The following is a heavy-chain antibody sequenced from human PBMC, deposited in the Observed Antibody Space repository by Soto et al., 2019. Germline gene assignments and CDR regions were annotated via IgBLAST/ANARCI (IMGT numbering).Heavy chain of an antibody. CDR3: AKDKAARSYYYGMDV. Sequence: GGSLRLSCAASGFTFDDYTMHWVRQAPGKGLEWVSLISWDGGSTYYADSVKGRFTISRDNSKNSLYLQMNSLRTEDTALYYCAKDKAARSYYYGMDVWGQGTTVTVSS. V-gene: IGHV3-43*01. CDR2: ISWDGGST. CDR1: GFTFDDYT. D-gene: IGHD6-6*01. J-gene: IGHJ6*02.